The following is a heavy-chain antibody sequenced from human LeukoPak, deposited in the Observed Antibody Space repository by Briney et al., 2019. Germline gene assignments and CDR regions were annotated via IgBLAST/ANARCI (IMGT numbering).Heavy chain of an antibody. V-gene: IGHV3-23*01. CDR1: KFTFSNYA. CDR3: AKGGVVHAFDI. J-gene: IGHJ3*02. CDR2: ISGSGDST. D-gene: IGHD2-15*01. Sequence: GGSLRLSCAASKFTFSNYAMSWVRQAPGKGLEWVSAISGSGDSTYYADSVKGRFTISRDNSKNTMYLQMNSLRAEDTAVYYCAKGGVVHAFDIWGQGTMVTVSS.